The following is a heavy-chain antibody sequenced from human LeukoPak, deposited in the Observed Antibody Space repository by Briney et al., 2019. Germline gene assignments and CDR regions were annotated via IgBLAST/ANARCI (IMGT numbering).Heavy chain of an antibody. D-gene: IGHD3-22*01. CDR1: GFTFSTYW. CDR3: VRTDSSGSRAN. V-gene: IGHV3-7*01. J-gene: IGHJ4*02. CDR2: INQDGSQK. Sequence: PGGSLRLSCAASGFTFSTYWMSWVRQAPGKGLEWVANINQDGSQKYYVESVKGRFTTSRDNAKNSLYLQMNSLRAGDTAMYYCVRTDSSGSRANWGQGTLVTVSS.